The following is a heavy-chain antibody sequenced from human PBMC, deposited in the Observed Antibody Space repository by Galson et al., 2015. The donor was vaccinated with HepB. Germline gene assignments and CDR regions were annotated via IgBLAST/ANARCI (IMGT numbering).Heavy chain of an antibody. CDR3: AREAARRTNWFDP. Sequence: SVKVSCKASGYTFTGYYMHWVRQAPGQGLEWMGWINPNSGGTNYAQKFQGRVTMTRDTSISTAYMELSRLRSDDTAVYYCAREAARRTNWFDPWGQGTLVTVSS. D-gene: IGHD6-6*01. CDR1: GYTFTGYY. CDR2: INPNSGGT. V-gene: IGHV1-2*02. J-gene: IGHJ5*02.